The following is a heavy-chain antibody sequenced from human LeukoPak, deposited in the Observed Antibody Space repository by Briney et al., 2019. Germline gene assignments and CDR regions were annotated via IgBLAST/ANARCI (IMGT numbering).Heavy chain of an antibody. V-gene: IGHV5-51*01. J-gene: IGHJ5*02. CDR2: INPGGSHI. CDR1: AYSFTNYW. Sequence: GESLKISCKGSAYSFTNYWIAWVRQMPGKGLEWMGAINPGGSHIRYSPSFQGQVTISTDKSISTAYLQWSSLKASDTAIYYCARKNPTALRNNWFDPWGQGTLVTVSS. D-gene: IGHD5-18*01. CDR3: ARKNPTALRNNWFDP.